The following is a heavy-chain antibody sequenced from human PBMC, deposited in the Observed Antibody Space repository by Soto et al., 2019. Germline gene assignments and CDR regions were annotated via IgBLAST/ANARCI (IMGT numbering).Heavy chain of an antibody. V-gene: IGHV6-1*01. Sequence: PSQTLSLTCVISGNNVSTNSAGWNWIRQSPSRGLEWLGRTYYRSKWNNDYADSVKGRITVNPDTSKNQFSLQLNSVTPEDTGMYYCARNSWNAPPAFDFWGQGIQVT. CDR2: TYYRSKWNN. J-gene: IGHJ4*02. CDR3: ARNSWNAPPAFDF. D-gene: IGHD1-1*01. CDR1: GNNVSTNSAG.